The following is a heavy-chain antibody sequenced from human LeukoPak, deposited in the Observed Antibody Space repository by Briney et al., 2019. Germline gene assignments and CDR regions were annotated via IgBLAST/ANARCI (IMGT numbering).Heavy chain of an antibody. Sequence: GGSLRLSCAASGFTFDDYAMHWVRQAPGKGLEWVSGISWNSGSIGYADSVKGRFTISRDNAKNSLYLQMNSLRAEDTAVYYCARDREVYDFWSGYYTDYWGQGTLVTVSS. CDR1: GFTFDDYA. J-gene: IGHJ4*02. CDR2: ISWNSGSI. D-gene: IGHD3-3*01. V-gene: IGHV3-9*01. CDR3: ARDREVYDFWSGYYTDY.